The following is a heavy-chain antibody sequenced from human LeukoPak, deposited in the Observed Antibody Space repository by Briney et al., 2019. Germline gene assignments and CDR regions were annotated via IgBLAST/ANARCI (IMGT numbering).Heavy chain of an antibody. CDR1: GFTFSFYS. J-gene: IGHJ4*02. CDR3: ARVERYYFGSGSHSDF. Sequence: GGSLRLSCAVSGFTFSFYSMNWVRQAPGKGLEWVTSITSDSTDIYYADSVKGRFTISRDNAKNSLYLHMNNLRVEDTAVYYCARVERYYFGSGSHSDFWGQGTLVTVSS. V-gene: IGHV3-21*01. D-gene: IGHD3-10*01. CDR2: ITSDSTDI.